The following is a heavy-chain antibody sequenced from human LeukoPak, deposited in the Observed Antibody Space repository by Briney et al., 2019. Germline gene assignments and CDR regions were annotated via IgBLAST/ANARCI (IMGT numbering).Heavy chain of an antibody. D-gene: IGHD3-10*01. CDR1: GYTFTSYD. CDR3: ARRSTMVRGVIMHGY. Sequence: ASVKVSCKASGYTFTSYDINWVRQATGQGLEWMGWMSPNSGNTGYAQKFQGRVTMTRNTSISTAYMELSSLRSEDTAVYYCARRSTMVRGVIMHGYWGQGTLVTVSS. V-gene: IGHV1-8*01. CDR2: MSPNSGNT. J-gene: IGHJ4*02.